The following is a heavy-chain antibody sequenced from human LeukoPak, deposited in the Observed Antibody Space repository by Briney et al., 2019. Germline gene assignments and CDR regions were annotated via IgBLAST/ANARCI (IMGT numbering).Heavy chain of an antibody. CDR3: ARDRNGGNLGYYFDY. Sequence: ASVKVSCKASGYTFTGYYMHWVRQAPGQGLEWMGWINPNSGGTNYAQKFQGRVTMTRDTSISTAYMELSWLRSDDTAVYYCARDRNGGNLGYYFDYWGQGTLVTVPS. D-gene: IGHD4-23*01. CDR1: GYTFTGYY. CDR2: INPNSGGT. J-gene: IGHJ4*02. V-gene: IGHV1-2*02.